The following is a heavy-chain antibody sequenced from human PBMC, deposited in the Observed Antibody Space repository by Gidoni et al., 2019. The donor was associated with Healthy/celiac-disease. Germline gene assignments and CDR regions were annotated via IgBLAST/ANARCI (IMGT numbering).Heavy chain of an antibody. CDR3: AKDRQWLSSYYFDY. CDR2: ISWDGGST. V-gene: IGHV3-43D*04. Sequence: EVQLVESGGVVVQPGGSLRLSCAASGFTFADYAMHWVRQAPGKGLEWVSLISWDGGSTYYADSVKGRFTISRDNSKNSLYLQMNSLRAEDTALYYCAKDRQWLSSYYFDYWGQGTLVTVSS. J-gene: IGHJ4*02. CDR1: GFTFADYA. D-gene: IGHD6-19*01.